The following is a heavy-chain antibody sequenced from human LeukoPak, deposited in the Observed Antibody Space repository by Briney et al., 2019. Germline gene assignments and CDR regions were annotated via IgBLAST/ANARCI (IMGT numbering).Heavy chain of an antibody. D-gene: IGHD1-26*01. CDR2: IHSSGSP. CDR1: GDSINSYY. J-gene: IGHJ3*02. V-gene: IGHV4-4*07. CDR3: ARGLATTWLDAFDI. Sequence: SETLSLTCNVSGDSINSYYWRWIRQPAGKGLEWIGRIHSSGSPNYNPSLESRVIMSVDTSKNKVSLNLNSVTAADTAVYYCARGLATTWLDAFDIWGRGTTVTVSS.